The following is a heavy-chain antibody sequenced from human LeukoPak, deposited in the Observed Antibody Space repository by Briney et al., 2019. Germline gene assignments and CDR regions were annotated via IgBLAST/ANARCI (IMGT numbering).Heavy chain of an antibody. CDR1: GGSFSGYY. Sequence: SETLSLTCAVYGGSFSGYYWSWIRQPPGKGLEWIGEINHSGSTNYNPSLKSRVTISVDTSKNQFSLKLSPVTAADTAVYYCARGSIAAAGNYDYWGQGTLVTVSS. CDR2: INHSGST. J-gene: IGHJ4*02. CDR3: ARGSIAAAGNYDY. D-gene: IGHD6-13*01. V-gene: IGHV4-34*01.